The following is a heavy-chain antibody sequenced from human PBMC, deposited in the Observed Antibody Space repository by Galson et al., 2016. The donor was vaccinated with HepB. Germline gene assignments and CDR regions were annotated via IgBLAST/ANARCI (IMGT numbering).Heavy chain of an antibody. CDR1: GFTFSTSG. V-gene: IGHV3-33*03. D-gene: IGHD5-18*01. Sequence: SLRLSCAASGFTFSTSGMHWVRQAPGKGLEWVAVIWYDGSNKYHADSVRSRFTISRDNSNNTVFLQMNSLRADDTAVYYCAKARGYTFGPGESWGQGTLVTVSS. CDR3: AKARGYTFGPGES. J-gene: IGHJ1*01. CDR2: IWYDGSNK.